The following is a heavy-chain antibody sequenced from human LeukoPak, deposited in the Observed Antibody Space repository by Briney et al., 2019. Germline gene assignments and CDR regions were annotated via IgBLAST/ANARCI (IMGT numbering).Heavy chain of an antibody. V-gene: IGHV4-59*08. Sequence: SETLSLTCTVSGGSISSCYWSWIRQPPGKGLGWIGYISYSGSTNYNPSLKSRVTISVDTSKNQFSLKLNSVTAADTAVYYCARLIGQQLVQDYYMDVWGKGTTVTVSS. CDR3: ARLIGQQLVQDYYMDV. CDR2: ISYSGST. CDR1: GGSISSCY. D-gene: IGHD6-13*01. J-gene: IGHJ6*03.